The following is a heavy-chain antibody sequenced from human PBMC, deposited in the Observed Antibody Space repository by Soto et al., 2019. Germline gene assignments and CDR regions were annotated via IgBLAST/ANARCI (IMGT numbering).Heavy chain of an antibody. V-gene: IGHV2-5*01. CDR3: AHTNSYSIYYYYGMDV. CDR1: GFSLSTRGVG. J-gene: IGHJ6*04. Sequence: QITLKASGPTLVKPTQTLTLTCTFSGFSLSTRGVGVGWIRQPSGKDLEGLALIYWNDDKRYSPSLKSRLTIIKDTAKNQVVRTMTNMDPVDTATYYCAHTNSYSIYYYYGMDVWGEGTTVTVSS. D-gene: IGHD4-4*01. CDR2: IYWNDDK.